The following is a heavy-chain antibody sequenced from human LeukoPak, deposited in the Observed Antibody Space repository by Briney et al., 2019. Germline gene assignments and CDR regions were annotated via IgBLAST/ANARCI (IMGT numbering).Heavy chain of an antibody. J-gene: IGHJ4*02. Sequence: SETLSLTCTVSGGSISGFYWSWIRQPPGKALEWIAYIDNSGDSNSNPSLRSRVTVSLDKSKNQLSLNLTSVTAADTAVYYCSRENGAFSPFGYWGQGTLVTVLS. CDR3: SRENGAFSPFGY. CDR2: IDNSGDS. V-gene: IGHV4-59*12. D-gene: IGHD2-8*01. CDR1: GGSISGFY.